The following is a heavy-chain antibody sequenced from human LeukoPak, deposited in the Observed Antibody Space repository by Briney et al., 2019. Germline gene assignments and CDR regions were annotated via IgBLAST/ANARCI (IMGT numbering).Heavy chain of an antibody. J-gene: IGHJ6*02. Sequence: GGSLRLSCAASGFTVSSNYMSWVRQAPGKGLEWVSVIYSGGSTYYADSVKGRFTISRDNSKNTLYLQMNSLRAEDTAVYYCARDALTMVRGVRYYYYGMDVWGRGTTVTVSS. V-gene: IGHV3-53*01. CDR2: IYSGGST. D-gene: IGHD3-10*01. CDR1: GFTVSSNY. CDR3: ARDALTMVRGVRYYYYGMDV.